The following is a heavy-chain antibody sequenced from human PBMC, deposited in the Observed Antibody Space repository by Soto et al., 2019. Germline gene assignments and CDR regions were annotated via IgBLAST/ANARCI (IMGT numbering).Heavy chain of an antibody. Sequence: GASVKVSCKASGGTFSSYAISWVRQAPGQGLEWMGGIIPIFGTANYAQKFQGRVTITADESTSTAYMELSSLRSEDTAVYYCASANYYCTNGVCYRPAYYYYGMDVWGQGTTVSVS. CDR3: ASANYYCTNGVCYRPAYYYYGMDV. CDR1: GGTFSSYA. V-gene: IGHV1-69*13. D-gene: IGHD2-8*01. J-gene: IGHJ6*02. CDR2: IIPIFGTA.